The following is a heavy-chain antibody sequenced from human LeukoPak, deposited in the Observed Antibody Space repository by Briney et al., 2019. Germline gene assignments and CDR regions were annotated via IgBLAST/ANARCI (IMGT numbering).Heavy chain of an antibody. Sequence: SETLSLTCTVSGASITNSRYYWGWIRQPPGKGLEWIGSICYSGGTYYNPSLKSRVTISVDTSKNQFSLKLRSVTAADTAVYYCARHVTISGPYDASDIWGQGTMVTVSP. J-gene: IGHJ3*02. CDR1: GASITNSRYY. CDR3: ARHVTISGPYDASDI. V-gene: IGHV4-39*01. D-gene: IGHD5-24*01. CDR2: ICYSGGT.